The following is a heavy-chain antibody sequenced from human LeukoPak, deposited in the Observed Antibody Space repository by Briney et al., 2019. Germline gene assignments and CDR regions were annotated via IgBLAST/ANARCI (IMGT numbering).Heavy chain of an antibody. CDR3: ARTSIAARRANAFDI. V-gene: IGHV4-30-2*01. D-gene: IGHD6-6*01. CDR1: GGSISSGGYS. CDR2: IYHSGST. J-gene: IGHJ3*02. Sequence: SETLSLTCTVSGGSISSGGYSWSWIRQRPGKGLEWIGYIYHSGSTYYNPSLKSRVTISVDRSKNQFSLKLSSVTAADTAVYYCARTSIAARRANAFDIWGQGTMVTVSS.